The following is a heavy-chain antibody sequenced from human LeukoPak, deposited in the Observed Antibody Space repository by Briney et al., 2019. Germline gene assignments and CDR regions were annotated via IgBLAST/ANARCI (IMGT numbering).Heavy chain of an antibody. V-gene: IGHV3-7*05. D-gene: IGHD2-8*02. J-gene: IGHJ4*02. CDR2: IKQDGSAK. Sequence: GGSLRLSCAASGFTFSRYWMRWVRQAPGKGLEWVASIKQDGSAKSYVDSVKGRFTISRDNAKNSLFLQMNSLRAEDTAVYYCASDLAAWRLLVDFHSWRQGTLVTVSS. CDR1: GFTFSRYW. CDR3: ASDLAAWRLLVDFHS.